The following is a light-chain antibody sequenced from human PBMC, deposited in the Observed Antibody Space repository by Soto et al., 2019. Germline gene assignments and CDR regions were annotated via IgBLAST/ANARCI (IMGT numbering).Light chain of an antibody. CDR2: ASS. CDR3: QLYGNSPP. V-gene: IGKV3-20*01. Sequence: EIVLAQSPGSLYLSPGERSTNSCNTSRSSGSNFLAWYQQKPGQAPRLLIYASSNRATGIPDRFSGSASGADFTLTIDRLEPEDFAVYYCQLYGNSPPFGQGTRLEIK. J-gene: IGKJ5*01. CDR1: RSSGSNF.